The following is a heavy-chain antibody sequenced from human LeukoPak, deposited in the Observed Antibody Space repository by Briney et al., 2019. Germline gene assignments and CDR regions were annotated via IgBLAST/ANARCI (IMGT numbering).Heavy chain of an antibody. CDR2: IYSGGST. D-gene: IGHD5-18*01. V-gene: IGHV3-66*01. CDR1: GFTVSSNY. CDR3: ARERRYGYSYYYYMDV. J-gene: IGHJ6*03. Sequence: GGSLRLSCAASGFTVSSNYMSWVRQAPGKGLEWVSVIYSGGSTYYADSVKGRFTISRDNSKNTLYLQMNSLRAEDTAVYYCARERRYGYSYYYYMDVWGKGTTVTISS.